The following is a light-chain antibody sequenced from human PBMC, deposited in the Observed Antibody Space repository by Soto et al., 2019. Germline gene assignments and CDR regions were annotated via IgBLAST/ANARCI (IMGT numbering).Light chain of an antibody. CDR2: NNN. V-gene: IGLV1-40*01. Sequence: QAVLTQPPSVSGAPGQGVTISCSGTSSNLGAGYAVHWYQQLPGTVPKLLIYNNNNRPSGVPDRFSGSKSGTSASLAITGLQTEDEADYYCQSYDSSLRAYVFGAGTKLTVL. CDR3: QSYDSSLRAYV. J-gene: IGLJ1*01. CDR1: SSNLGAGYA.